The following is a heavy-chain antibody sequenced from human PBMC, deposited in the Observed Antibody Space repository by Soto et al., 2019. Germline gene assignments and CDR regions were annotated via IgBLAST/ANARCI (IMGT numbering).Heavy chain of an antibody. Sequence: SETLSLTCSVSGYSISSGYYWGWIRQPPGKGLEWIGSIYHSGSTYYNPSLKSRVTISVDTSKNQFSLKLSSVTAADTAVYYCARDPLTIFGVVIIPGYFDYWGQGTLVTVSS. CDR2: IYHSGST. CDR1: GYSISSGYY. CDR3: ARDPLTIFGVVIIPGYFDY. D-gene: IGHD3-3*01. J-gene: IGHJ4*02. V-gene: IGHV4-38-2*02.